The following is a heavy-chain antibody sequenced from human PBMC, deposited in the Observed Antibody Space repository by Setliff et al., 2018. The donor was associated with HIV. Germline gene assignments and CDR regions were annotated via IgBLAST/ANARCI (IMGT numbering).Heavy chain of an antibody. Sequence: PGESLKISCAASGFFFKNAWMSWVRQAPGKGLEWVGRSRNKANSYTTEYAASVKGRFTISRDDSKNSLYLQMNSLKTEDTAVYYCARGRLLWSGSYYYYYMDVWGKGTTVTVSS. V-gene: IGHV3-72*01. CDR2: SRNKANSYTT. J-gene: IGHJ6*03. CDR1: GFFFKNAW. D-gene: IGHD3-10*01. CDR3: ARGRLLWSGSYYYYYMDV.